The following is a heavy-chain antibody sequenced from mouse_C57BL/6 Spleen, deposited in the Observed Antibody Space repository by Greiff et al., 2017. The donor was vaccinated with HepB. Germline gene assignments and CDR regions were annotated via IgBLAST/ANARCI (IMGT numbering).Heavy chain of an antibody. V-gene: IGHV1-64*01. J-gene: IGHJ2*01. CDR3: ARFITTVTGDY. CDR2: IHPNSGST. CDR1: GYTFTSYW. D-gene: IGHD1-1*01. Sequence: QVQLKQPGAELVKPGASVKLSCKASGYTFTSYWMHWVKQRPGQGLEWIGMIHPNSGSTNYNEKFKSKATLTVDKSSSTAYMQLSSLTSEDSAVYYCARFITTVTGDYWGQGTTLTVSS.